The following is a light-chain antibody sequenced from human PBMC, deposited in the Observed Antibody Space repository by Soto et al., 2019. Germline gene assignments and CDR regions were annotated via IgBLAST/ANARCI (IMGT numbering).Light chain of an antibody. Sequence: QSALTQPSSASGTPGQRVTISCSGSNSNIGGNPVNWFQQLPGTAPKLLIYSKNQRPSGVPDRFSASKSGTSASLAISGLQSDDEADYYCASWDESLDGYVLGTGTKFXVL. CDR1: NSNIGGNP. CDR2: SKN. CDR3: ASWDESLDGYV. V-gene: IGLV1-44*01. J-gene: IGLJ1*01.